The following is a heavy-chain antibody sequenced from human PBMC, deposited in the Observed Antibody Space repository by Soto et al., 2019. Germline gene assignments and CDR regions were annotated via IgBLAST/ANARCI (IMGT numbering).Heavy chain of an antibody. D-gene: IGHD3-22*01. CDR3: ARRSHYYDSSGYYSPRYYFDY. CDR2: IYYSGST. J-gene: IGHJ4*02. CDR1: GGSISSGDYY. V-gene: IGHV4-30-4*01. Sequence: ASETRSLTCTVSGGSISSGDYYWSGIRQPPGKGLEWIGYIYYSGSTYYNPSLKSRVTISVDTSKNQFSLKLSSVTAADTAVYYCARRSHYYDSSGYYSPRYYFDYWGQGTLVTVS.